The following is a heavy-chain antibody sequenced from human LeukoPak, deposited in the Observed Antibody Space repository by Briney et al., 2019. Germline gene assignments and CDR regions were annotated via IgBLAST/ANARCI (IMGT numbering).Heavy chain of an antibody. Sequence: ASVKVSCKASGGTFSSYAISWVRQAPGQGLEWMGGIIPMIGTVNYAQKFQGRVTITADKSTSTAYMELSSLRSEDTAVYYCARDRDSSGWHDYWGQGTLVTVPS. V-gene: IGHV1-69*06. D-gene: IGHD6-19*01. CDR2: IIPMIGTV. CDR3: ARDRDSSGWHDY. CDR1: GGTFSSYA. J-gene: IGHJ4*02.